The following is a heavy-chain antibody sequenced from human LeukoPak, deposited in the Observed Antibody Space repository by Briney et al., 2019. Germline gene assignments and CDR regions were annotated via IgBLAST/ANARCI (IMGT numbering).Heavy chain of an antibody. CDR1: GFTFSSYG. CDR2: IRYDGSNK. J-gene: IGHJ6*02. V-gene: IGHV3-30*02. D-gene: IGHD6-19*01. CDR3: ARGTPSSSGWLYYGMDV. Sequence: GGSLRLSCAASGFTFSSYGMHWARQAPGKGLEWVAFIRYDGSNKYYADSVKGRFTISRDNSKNTLYLQMNSLRAEDTAVYYCARGTPSSSGWLYYGMDVWGQGTTVTVSS.